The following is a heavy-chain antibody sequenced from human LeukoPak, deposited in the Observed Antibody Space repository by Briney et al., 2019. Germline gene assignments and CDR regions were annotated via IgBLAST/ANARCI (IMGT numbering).Heavy chain of an antibody. J-gene: IGHJ4*02. Sequence: PGGSLRLSCAASGFTFSSYSMNWVRQAPGKGLEWVSSISSSSSYIYYADSVKGRFTISRDNAKNSLYLQMNGLRAEDTAVFYCARGGGEVDYWGQGTLVTVSS. CDR2: ISSSSSYI. CDR1: GFTFSSYS. CDR3: ARGGGEVDY. D-gene: IGHD3-16*01. V-gene: IGHV3-21*01.